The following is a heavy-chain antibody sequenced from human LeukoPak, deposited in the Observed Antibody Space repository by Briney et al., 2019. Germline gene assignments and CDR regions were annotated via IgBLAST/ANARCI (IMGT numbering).Heavy chain of an antibody. CDR3: ARQYSSSSSPFDY. CDR2: IYPGDSDT. V-gene: IGHV5-51*01. CDR1: GYSFTSYW. J-gene: IGHJ4*02. Sequence: PGESLKISCMGSGYSFTSYWIGWVRQMPGKGLEWMGIIYPGDSDTRYSPSFQGQVTISADKSISTAYLQWSSLKASDTAMYYCARQYSSSSSPFDYWGQGTLVTVSS. D-gene: IGHD6-6*01.